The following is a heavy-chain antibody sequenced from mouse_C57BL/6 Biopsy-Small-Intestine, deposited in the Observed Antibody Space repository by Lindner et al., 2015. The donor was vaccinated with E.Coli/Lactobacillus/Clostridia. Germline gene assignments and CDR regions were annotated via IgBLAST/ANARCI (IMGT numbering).Heavy chain of an antibody. CDR2: ISSGSSTI. CDR3: ANRGRDYYAMDY. CDR1: GFTFSDYG. Sequence: VQLQESGGGLVKPGGSLKLSCAASGFTFSDYGMHWVRQAPEKGLEWVAYISSGSSTIYYADTVKGRFIISRDNAKNTLFLQMTSLRSEDTAMYYCANRGRDYYAMDYWGQGTSVTVPS. V-gene: IGHV5-17*01. D-gene: IGHD3-3*01. J-gene: IGHJ4*01.